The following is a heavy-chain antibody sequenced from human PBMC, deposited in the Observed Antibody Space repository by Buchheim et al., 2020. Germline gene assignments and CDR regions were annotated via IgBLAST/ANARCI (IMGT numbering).Heavy chain of an antibody. V-gene: IGHV4-59*01. CDR3: ARGDTWGESGFDY. CDR2: IYYSGST. D-gene: IGHD1-26*01. Sequence: QVQLQESGPGLVKPSETLSLTCTASGGSISSYYWSWIRQPPGKGLEWIGYIYYSGSTNYNPSLKSRGSISVDTSKNKISLNLSSVTAADTAVYYCARGDTWGESGFDYWGQGTL. CDR1: GGSISSYY. J-gene: IGHJ4*02.